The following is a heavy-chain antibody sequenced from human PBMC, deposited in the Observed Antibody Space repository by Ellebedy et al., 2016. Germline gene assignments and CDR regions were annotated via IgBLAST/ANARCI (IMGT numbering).Heavy chain of an antibody. Sequence: GGSLRLXCAASGFTFNVAWMSWFRQAPGKGLEWVGRIKSKTAGGTADYAAPVKGRFTISRDDSTTTLYLQMNSLKTEDTAVYYCTTGSNFGVATEAEDYWGQGTLVTVSS. D-gene: IGHD3-3*01. V-gene: IGHV3-15*01. CDR2: IKSKTAGGTA. CDR3: TTGSNFGVATEAEDY. CDR1: GFTFNVAW. J-gene: IGHJ4*02.